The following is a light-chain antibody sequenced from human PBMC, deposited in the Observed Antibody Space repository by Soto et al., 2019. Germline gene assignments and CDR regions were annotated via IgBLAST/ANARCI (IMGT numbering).Light chain of an antibody. V-gene: IGLV1-40*01. Sequence: QSVLTQPTSGSGAPGQRVTIPRTGSTSNLGAGYDVNCYQQLPGTAPQQVIYGNRNRPSGLPERFSGSKSGTSASLAITGLHSEDEADYYCPAYDCSLTASVFGGGTKLTV. CDR2: GNR. CDR3: PAYDCSLTASV. J-gene: IGLJ3*02. CDR1: TSNLGAGYD.